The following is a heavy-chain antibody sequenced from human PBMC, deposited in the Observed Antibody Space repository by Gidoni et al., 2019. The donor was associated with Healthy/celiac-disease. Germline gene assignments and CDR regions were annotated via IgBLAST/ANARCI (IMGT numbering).Heavy chain of an antibody. D-gene: IGHD6-13*01. J-gene: IGHJ6*02. CDR3: ARDLHPYSSSWEPPTGYYYGMDV. V-gene: IGHV4-59*01. CDR1: GGSISSYY. Sequence: QVQLQESGSGLVKPSETLSLTCTVPGGSISSYYWSWIRQPQGKGLEWIGYIYYSGSTNYNPSLKSRVTISVDTSKNQFSLKLSSVTAADTAVYYCARDLHPYSSSWEPPTGYYYGMDVWGQGTTVTVSS. CDR2: IYYSGST.